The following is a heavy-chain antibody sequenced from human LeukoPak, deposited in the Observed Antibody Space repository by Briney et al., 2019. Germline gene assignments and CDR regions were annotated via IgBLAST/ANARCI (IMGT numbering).Heavy chain of an antibody. CDR1: GFTFSSYW. Sequence: GGSLRLSCAASGFTFSSYWVSWVRQAPGKGLEWVANIDQDGSETYYVDSVKGRFTISRDNAKNSLYLQMSSLRAEDTAVYYCARLYSTGWYGGPDYWGQGTLVAVSS. CDR2: IDQDGSET. CDR3: ARLYSTGWYGGPDY. V-gene: IGHV3-7*01. D-gene: IGHD6-19*01. J-gene: IGHJ4*02.